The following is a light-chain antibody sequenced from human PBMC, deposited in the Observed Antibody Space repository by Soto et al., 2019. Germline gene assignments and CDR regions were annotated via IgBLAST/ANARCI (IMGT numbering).Light chain of an antibody. J-gene: IGKJ1*01. CDR1: QSLLYNSDNKNY. Sequence: DIVMTQSPDSLAVSLDERATINCKSSQSLLYNSDNKNYLAWFQQKPGQPPKLLIYWASTRESGVPDRFTGSGSETDFTLTVSSLQAEDVAVYYCQQYYSTPRTFGQGTKVEIK. CDR2: WAS. V-gene: IGKV4-1*01. CDR3: QQYYSTPRT.